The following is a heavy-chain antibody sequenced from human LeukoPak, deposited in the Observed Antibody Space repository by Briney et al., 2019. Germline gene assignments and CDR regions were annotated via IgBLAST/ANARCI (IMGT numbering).Heavy chain of an antibody. V-gene: IGHV1-8*01. D-gene: IGHD3-10*01. Sequence: ASVKVSCKASGYIFISYDINWVRQATGQGLEWMGWMNPNSGNTGYAQKFQGRVTMTRNTSISTAYMELSSLRSEDTAVYYCARVNSDYGSGSINWFDPWGQGTLVTVSS. CDR3: ARVNSDYGSGSINWFDP. CDR2: MNPNSGNT. J-gene: IGHJ5*02. CDR1: GYIFISYD.